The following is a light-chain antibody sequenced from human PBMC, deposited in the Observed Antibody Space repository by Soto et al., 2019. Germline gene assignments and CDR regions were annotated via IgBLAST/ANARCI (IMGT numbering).Light chain of an antibody. CDR2: DAS. CDR1: QDVSSK. J-gene: IGKJ4*01. Sequence: ELVVTQSPATLSVSPGERVTLSCGTSQDVSSKLAWYQQKAGQAPSLLIYDASTRATGTPARFSGSGSGTEFTLAVSSLQSEDYAVYFCQQYIRWPLTFGGGTKVDIK. V-gene: IGKV3D-15*01. CDR3: QQYIRWPLT.